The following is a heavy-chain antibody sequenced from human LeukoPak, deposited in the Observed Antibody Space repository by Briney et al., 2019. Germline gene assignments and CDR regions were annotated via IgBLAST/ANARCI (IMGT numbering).Heavy chain of an antibody. V-gene: IGHV3-30*18. CDR2: ISYDGSNK. CDR3: AKDREGDGYNGIYYYYGMDV. J-gene: IGHJ6*02. D-gene: IGHD5-24*01. Sequence: GGSLRLSCAASGFTFSSYGMHWVRQAPGKGLEWVAVISYDGSNKYYADSVKGRFTISRDNSKNTLYLQTNSLRAEDTAVYYCAKDREGDGYNGIYYYYGMDVWGQGTTVTVSS. CDR1: GFTFSSYG.